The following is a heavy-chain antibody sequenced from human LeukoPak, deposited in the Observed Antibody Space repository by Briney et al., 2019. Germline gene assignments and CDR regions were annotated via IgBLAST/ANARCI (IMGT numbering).Heavy chain of an antibody. Sequence: GGSLRLSCAASGFTFSDYYMSWIRQAPGKGLEWVSYISSSGSTIYYADSVKGRFTISRDNAKNSLYLQMNSLRAEDTAVYYCARNSGYDWDDYYYYYGMDVWGQGTTVTVSS. V-gene: IGHV3-11*04. CDR2: ISSSGSTI. CDR3: ARNSGYDWDDYYYYYGMDV. CDR1: GFTFSDYY. D-gene: IGHD5-12*01. J-gene: IGHJ6*02.